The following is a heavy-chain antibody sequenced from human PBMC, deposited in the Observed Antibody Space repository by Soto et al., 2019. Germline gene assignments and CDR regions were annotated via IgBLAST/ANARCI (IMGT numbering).Heavy chain of an antibody. CDR1: GFTFSSYA. Sequence: EVQLLESGGGLVRPGGSLRLSVAASGFTFSSYAMSWVRQAPGKGLEWVSAISGGGGSTYYADSVKGRFTISRDNSKNTLYLQMNSLRAEDTAVYYCAKDGRRWDLPADYWGQGALVTVSS. CDR2: ISGGGGST. D-gene: IGHD1-26*01. CDR3: AKDGRRWDLPADY. V-gene: IGHV3-23*01. J-gene: IGHJ4*02.